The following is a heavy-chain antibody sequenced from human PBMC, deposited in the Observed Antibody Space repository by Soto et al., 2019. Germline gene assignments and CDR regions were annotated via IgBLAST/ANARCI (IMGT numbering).Heavy chain of an antibody. CDR2: ISSSSSTI. CDR3: ARIAGRLPSGYYYYYMDV. J-gene: IGHJ6*03. CDR1: GFTFSSYS. Sequence: GGSLRLSCAASGFTFSSYSMNWVRQAPGKGLEWVSYISSSSSTIYYADSVKGRFTISRDNAKNSLYLQMNSLRAEDTAVYYCARIAGRLPSGYYYYYMDVWGKGTTVTVSS. V-gene: IGHV3-48*01. D-gene: IGHD4-17*01.